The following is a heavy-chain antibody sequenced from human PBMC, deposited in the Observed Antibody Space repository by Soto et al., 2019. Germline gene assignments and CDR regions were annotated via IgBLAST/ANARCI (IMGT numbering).Heavy chain of an antibody. CDR1: GYTFTSYY. V-gene: IGHV1-46*01. Sequence: QVQLVQSGAEVKKPGASVKVSCKASGYTFTSYYMHWVRQAPGQGLEWMGIINPSGGSTIYAQKFQGRVTMTRDTSTSTVYMELSSLRSEDTAVYYCARGGLLDYYYYYGMDVWGQGTTVTVSS. CDR3: ARGGLLDYYYYYGMDV. D-gene: IGHD3-10*01. J-gene: IGHJ6*02. CDR2: INPSGGST.